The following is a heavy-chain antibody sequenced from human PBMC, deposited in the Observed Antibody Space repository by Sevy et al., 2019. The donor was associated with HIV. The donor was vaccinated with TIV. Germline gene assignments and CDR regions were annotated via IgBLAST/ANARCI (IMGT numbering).Heavy chain of an antibody. D-gene: IGHD2-2*01. V-gene: IGHV4-59*08. CDR1: GGSISSYY. Sequence: SETLSLTCTVSGGSISSYYWSWIRQPPGKGLEWIGYIYYSGSTNYSPSLRGRVTLSVDTSKNQLSLKLSSVTAADTAVYYCARHEGCSSTSCHGGWFDPWGQGTLVTVSS. CDR3: ARHEGCSSTSCHGGWFDP. J-gene: IGHJ5*02. CDR2: IYYSGST.